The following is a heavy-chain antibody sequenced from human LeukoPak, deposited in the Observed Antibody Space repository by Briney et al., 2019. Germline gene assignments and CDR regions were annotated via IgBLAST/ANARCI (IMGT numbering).Heavy chain of an antibody. CDR2: ISGSGGST. D-gene: IGHD3-9*01. V-gene: IGHV3-23*01. Sequence: GGSLRPSCAASGFTFSSYAMSWVRQAPGKGLEWVSAISGSGGSTYYADSVKGRFTISRDNSKNTLYPQMNSLRAEDTAVYCCAKGPYDILTGYYYFDYWGQGTLVTVSS. CDR3: AKGPYDILTGYYYFDY. J-gene: IGHJ4*02. CDR1: GFTFSSYA.